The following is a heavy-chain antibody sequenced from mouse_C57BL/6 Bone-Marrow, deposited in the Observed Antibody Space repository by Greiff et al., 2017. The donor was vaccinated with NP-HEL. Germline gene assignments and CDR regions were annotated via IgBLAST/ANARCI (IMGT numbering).Heavy chain of an antibody. Sequence: VHLVESGPELVKPGASVKLSCKASGYTFTSYDINWVKQRPGQGLEWIGWIYPRDGSTKYNEKFKGKATLTVDTSSSTAYMELHSLTSEYSAVYFCAREYYGSSYYYYAMDYWGQGTSVTVSS. J-gene: IGHJ4*01. V-gene: IGHV1-85*01. CDR1: GYTFTSYD. CDR2: IYPRDGST. D-gene: IGHD1-1*01. CDR3: AREYYGSSYYYYAMDY.